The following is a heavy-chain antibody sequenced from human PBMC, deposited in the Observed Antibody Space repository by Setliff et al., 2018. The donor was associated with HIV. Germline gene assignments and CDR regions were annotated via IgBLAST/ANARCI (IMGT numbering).Heavy chain of an antibody. V-gene: IGHV3-23*01. Sequence: GGSLRLSCAASGFTFSNNAMSWVRQVPGKGLEWVSVLSYSGGTTYYADSVKGRFTISRDNSKNTLFLQMNSLRAEDTAVYYCAKHPYAQIADWYFDLWGRGTLVTVSS. CDR2: LSYSGGTT. CDR3: AKHPYAQIADWYFDL. CDR1: GFTFSNNA. J-gene: IGHJ2*01. D-gene: IGHD3-22*01.